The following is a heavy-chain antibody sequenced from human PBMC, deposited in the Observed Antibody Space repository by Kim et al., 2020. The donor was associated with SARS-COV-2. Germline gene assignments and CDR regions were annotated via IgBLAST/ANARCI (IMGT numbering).Heavy chain of an antibody. Sequence: YYADTVKGQFTISRDNSKNTLYLQMNSLRAEDTAVYYCARHGDGYNYLDYWGQGTLVTVSS. V-gene: IGHV3-53*01. J-gene: IGHJ4*02. D-gene: IGHD5-12*01. CDR3: ARHGDGYNYLDY.